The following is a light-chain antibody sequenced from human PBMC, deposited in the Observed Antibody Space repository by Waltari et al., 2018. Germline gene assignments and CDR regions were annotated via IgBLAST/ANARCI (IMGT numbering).Light chain of an antibody. V-gene: IGKV2-28*01. CDR1: QSLLHSNGYKY. CDR2: LVS. J-gene: IGKJ1*01. CDR3: MQALQTPWT. Sequence: DIVMTQSPLSLPVTPGEPASISCRSNQSLLHSNGYKYLDWYLQKPGQSPQLLIYLVSNRASGVPDRFSGSGSHTDFSLDISRVEAEDVGVYYCMQALQTPWTFGQGTKVEIK.